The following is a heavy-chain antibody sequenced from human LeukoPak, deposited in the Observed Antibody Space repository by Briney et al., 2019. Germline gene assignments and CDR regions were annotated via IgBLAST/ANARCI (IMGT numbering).Heavy chain of an antibody. Sequence: PSETLSLTCTVSGGSISSYYWSWIRQPPGKGLEWIGYIYYSGSTNYNPSLKSRVTISVDTSKNQFSLKLSSVTAADTAVYYCARTDRKIQPVGYWGQGTLATVSS. CDR1: GGSISSYY. CDR3: ARTDRKIQPVGY. D-gene: IGHD5-18*01. V-gene: IGHV4-59*08. CDR2: IYYSGST. J-gene: IGHJ4*02.